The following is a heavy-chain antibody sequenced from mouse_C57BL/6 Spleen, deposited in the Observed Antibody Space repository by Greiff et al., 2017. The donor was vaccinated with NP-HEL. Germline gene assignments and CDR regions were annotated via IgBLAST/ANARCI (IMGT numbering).Heavy chain of an antibody. V-gene: IGHV1-52*01. CDR2: IDPSDSET. CDR3: ARDRYGSRYYFDY. CDR1: GYTFTSYW. J-gene: IGHJ2*01. D-gene: IGHD1-1*01. Sequence: QVQLQQPGAELVRPGSSVKLSCKASGYTFTSYWMHWVKQRPIQGLEWIGNIDPSDSETHYNQKFKDKATLTVDKSSSTAYMQLSSLTSEDSAVYYCARDRYGSRYYFDYWGQGTTLTVSS.